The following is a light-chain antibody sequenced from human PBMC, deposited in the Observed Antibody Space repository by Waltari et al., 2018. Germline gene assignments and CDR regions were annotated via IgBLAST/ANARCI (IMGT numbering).Light chain of an antibody. J-gene: IGLJ1*01. CDR2: GNN. V-gene: IGLV3-19*01. CDR3: YSRDSSGDHLRV. CDR1: SLRGSY. Sequence: SSELTPDPAVSVALGQTLRITCQGDSLRGSYASWYQQKPGQAPVIVIYGNNNRPSGIPERFSDSSSGITASLTITLGQAEDVAEYYCYSRDSSGDHLRVFGAVTKVTVL.